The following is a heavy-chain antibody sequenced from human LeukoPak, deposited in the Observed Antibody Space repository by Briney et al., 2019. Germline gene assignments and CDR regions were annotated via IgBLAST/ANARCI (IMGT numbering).Heavy chain of an antibody. J-gene: IGHJ6*03. CDR3: ARAGNDPSGYYYYYMDV. V-gene: IGHV4-59*01. D-gene: IGHD3-10*01. Sequence: SETLSLTCTVSGGSISSYYWSWIRQPPGKGLEWIGYIYYSGSTNYNPSLKSRVTISVDTSKNQFSLKLSSVTAADTAVYYCARAGNDPSGYYYYYMDVWGKGTTVTVSS. CDR2: IYYSGST. CDR1: GGSISSYY.